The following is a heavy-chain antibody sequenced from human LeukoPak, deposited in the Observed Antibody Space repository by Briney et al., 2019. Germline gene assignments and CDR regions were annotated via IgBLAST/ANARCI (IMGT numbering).Heavy chain of an antibody. CDR3: AKDTVKVATIRRVPHYMDV. Sequence: GGSLRLSCAASGFTFSSYAMSWVRQAPGKGLEWVSAISGSGGSTYYADSVKGRFTISRDNSKNTLYLQMNSLRAEDTALYYCAKDTVKVATIRRVPHYMDVWGKGTTVTISS. V-gene: IGHV3-23*01. D-gene: IGHD5-24*01. CDR1: GFTFSSYA. J-gene: IGHJ6*03. CDR2: ISGSGGST.